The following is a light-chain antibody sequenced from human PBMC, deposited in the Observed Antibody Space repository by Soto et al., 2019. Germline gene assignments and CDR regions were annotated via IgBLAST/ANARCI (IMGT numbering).Light chain of an antibody. Sequence: DTQMTQSPSSLSASVGDRVNITCRASQSIRRDLNWYQQKPGKVPRLLIFVASSLQSGVPSRFSGSGSGTDFTLTISSLQPEDVATYYCQQSDTSPLTFGGGTKVEI. CDR3: QQSDTSPLT. V-gene: IGKV1-39*01. CDR1: QSIRRD. CDR2: VAS. J-gene: IGKJ4*02.